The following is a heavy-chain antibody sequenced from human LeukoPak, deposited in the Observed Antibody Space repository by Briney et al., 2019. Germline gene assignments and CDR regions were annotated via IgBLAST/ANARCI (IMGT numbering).Heavy chain of an antibody. Sequence: PSETLSLTCAVYGGSFSGYYWSWIRQPAGKGLEWIGRIYTSGSTNYNPSLKSRVTMSVDTSKNQFSLKLSSVTAADTAVYYCARRSSSSWPYFDYWGQGTLVTVSS. D-gene: IGHD6-13*01. CDR2: IYTSGST. CDR3: ARRSSSSWPYFDY. CDR1: GGSFSGYY. V-gene: IGHV4-59*10. J-gene: IGHJ4*02.